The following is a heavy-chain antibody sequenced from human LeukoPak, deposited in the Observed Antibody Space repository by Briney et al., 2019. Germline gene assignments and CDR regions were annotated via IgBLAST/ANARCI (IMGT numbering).Heavy chain of an antibody. CDR3: ARTYYYDTNGPQDAFDV. V-gene: IGHV4-61*02. CDR2: IYSSGST. CDR1: GNSISSGDNY. Sequence: SETLSLTCTVSGNSISSGDNYWSWIRQPAGKGLEWIGRIYSSGSTDYNPSLKSRVTISVDTSKNQLSLKLTSVTAADTAVYYCARTYYYDTNGPQDAFDVWGQGTMVTVSS. D-gene: IGHD3-22*01. J-gene: IGHJ3*01.